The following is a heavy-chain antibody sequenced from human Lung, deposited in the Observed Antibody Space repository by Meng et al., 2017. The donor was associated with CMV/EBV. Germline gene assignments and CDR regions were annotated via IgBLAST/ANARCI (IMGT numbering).Heavy chain of an antibody. J-gene: IGHJ6*02. CDR3: ARGPRETPATSCDGLDD. D-gene: IGHD4-23*01. Sequence: GESXKISCPASGYRFSDYWLRWVRQKPGKGLEWMGLIFPGDSKTLYSQSLQGQVTISGDKFINNSYLQWSSLKASDTAIYYCARGPRETPATSCDGLDDWXQGTXVTVSS. CDR1: GYRFSDYW. V-gene: IGHV5-51*01. CDR2: IFPGDSKT.